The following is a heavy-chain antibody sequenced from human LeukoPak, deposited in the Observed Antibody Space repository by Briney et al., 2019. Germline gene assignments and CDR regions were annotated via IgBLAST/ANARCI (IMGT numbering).Heavy chain of an antibody. V-gene: IGHV1-69*13. J-gene: IGHJ6*02. CDR3: ARVVPAVRAYYYYGMDV. CDR2: IIPIFGTA. Sequence: ASVKVSCKASGGTXSSYAISGVRQAPGQGLEWMGGIIPIFGTANYAQKFQGRVTITADESTSTAYMELSSLRSEDTAVYYCARVVPAVRAYYYYGMDVWGQGTTVTVSS. CDR1: GGTXSSYA. D-gene: IGHD2-2*01.